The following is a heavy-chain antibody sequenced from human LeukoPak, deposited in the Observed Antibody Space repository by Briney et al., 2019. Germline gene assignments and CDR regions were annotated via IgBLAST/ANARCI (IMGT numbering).Heavy chain of an antibody. Sequence: HAGGSLRLSCAASGFTFSDYAMHWVRQAPGKGLEWVTIISYDGSNKYYADSVKGRFTISRDNSKNTLYLQMNSLRAEDTAVYYCARARYYYGSGDAFDIWGQGTMVTDSS. CDR3: ARARYYYGSGDAFDI. D-gene: IGHD3-10*01. V-gene: IGHV3-30-3*01. CDR1: GFTFSDYA. CDR2: ISYDGSNK. J-gene: IGHJ3*02.